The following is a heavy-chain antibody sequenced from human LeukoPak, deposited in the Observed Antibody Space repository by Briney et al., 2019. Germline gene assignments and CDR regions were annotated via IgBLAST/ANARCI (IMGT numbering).Heavy chain of an antibody. CDR1: GFTFSSYG. CDR2: IKKDGSEK. D-gene: IGHD1-1*01. V-gene: IGHV3-7*03. J-gene: IGHJ4*02. CDR3: ARRRWNPGPFDY. Sequence: GGSLRLSCAASGFTFSSYGMSWVRQAPGKGLEWVANIKKDGSEKYYVDSVKGRFTISRDNAKKSLYLQMNSLGAEDTALYYCARRRWNPGPFDYWGQGTLVTVSS.